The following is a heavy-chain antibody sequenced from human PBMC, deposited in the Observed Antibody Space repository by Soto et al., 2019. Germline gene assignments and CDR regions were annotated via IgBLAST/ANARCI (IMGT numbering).Heavy chain of an antibody. CDR2: IIPIFGTA. CDR3: ARATEKRSGYPFDY. CDR1: GGTFSSYA. Sequence: PVRVSCKASGGTFSSYAISWVRQAPGQGLEWMGGIIPIFGTANYAQKFQGRVTITADESTSTAYMELSSLRSEDTAVYYCARATEKRSGYPFDYWGQGTLVTVSS. J-gene: IGHJ4*02. D-gene: IGHD3-22*01. V-gene: IGHV1-69*01.